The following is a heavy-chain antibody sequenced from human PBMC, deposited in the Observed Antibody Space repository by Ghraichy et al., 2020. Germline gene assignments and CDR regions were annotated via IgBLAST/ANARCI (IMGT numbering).Heavy chain of an antibody. Sequence: GESLNISCAASGFTFSSYWMSWVRQAPGKGLEWVANIKQDGSEKYYVDSVKGRFTISRDNAKNSLYLQMNSLRAEDTAVYYCAREGVPAASYYYYGMDVWGQGTTVTVSS. CDR1: GFTFSSYW. J-gene: IGHJ6*02. D-gene: IGHD2-2*01. CDR3: AREGVPAASYYYYGMDV. V-gene: IGHV3-7*01. CDR2: IKQDGSEK.